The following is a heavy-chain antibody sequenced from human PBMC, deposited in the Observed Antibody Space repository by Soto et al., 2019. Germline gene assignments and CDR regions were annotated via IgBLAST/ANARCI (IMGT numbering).Heavy chain of an antibody. CDR1: GFTFSIYG. J-gene: IGHJ4*02. CDR3: VTLALGKFDY. D-gene: IGHD1-26*01. Sequence: PGGSLRLSCAASGFTFSIYGMHWVRQAPGKGLEWVAVISYDGSNKYYADSVKGRFTISRDNSKNKLYLQMNSLRAEDTAVYYCVTLALGKFDYWGQGNLVTVSS. V-gene: IGHV3-30*03. CDR2: ISYDGSNK.